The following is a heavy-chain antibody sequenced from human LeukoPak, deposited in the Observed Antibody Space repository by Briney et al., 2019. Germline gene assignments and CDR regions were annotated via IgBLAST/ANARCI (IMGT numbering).Heavy chain of an antibody. CDR2: ISGSGGST. Sequence: GGSLRLSCAASGFTFSSYGMSWVRQAPGEGLEWVSAISGSGGSTYYADSVKGRFTISRDNSKNTLYLQMNSLRAEDTAVYYCAKKFSFDILTGYYRSSGFDYWGQGTLVTVSS. CDR3: AKKFSFDILTGYYRSSGFDY. D-gene: IGHD3-9*01. CDR1: GFTFSSYG. J-gene: IGHJ4*02. V-gene: IGHV3-23*01.